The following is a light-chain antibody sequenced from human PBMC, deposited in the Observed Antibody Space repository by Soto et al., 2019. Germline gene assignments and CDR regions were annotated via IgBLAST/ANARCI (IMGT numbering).Light chain of an antibody. V-gene: IGKV3-11*01. CDR1: QSVGTY. CDR3: QQRSTWPPIT. Sequence: EIVLTQSPATLSLSPGERATLSCRASQSVGTYLAWYQQKPGQAPRLLIYDASNRATGIPARFSGSGSETDFTLTISNLEPEDFALYYCQQRSTWPPITFGQGTRLEIK. CDR2: DAS. J-gene: IGKJ5*01.